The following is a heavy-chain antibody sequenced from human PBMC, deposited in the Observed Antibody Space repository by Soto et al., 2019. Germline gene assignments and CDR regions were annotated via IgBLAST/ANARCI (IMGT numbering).Heavy chain of an antibody. V-gene: IGHV4-30-4*01. CDR1: GDSINTPHYY. Sequence: QVQLQESGPGLVKPSQTLSLTCTVSGDSINTPHYYWSWIRQPPGKGLEWIGYIYYSGSTYYNPSLQSRVTISEDTPKNPFSLKLTYVTAADTAVYYCVRGYDYDNSAWTPGEWGQGTLVTVTS. J-gene: IGHJ4*01. CDR3: VRGYDYDNSAWTPGE. D-gene: IGHD3-22*01. CDR2: IYYSGST.